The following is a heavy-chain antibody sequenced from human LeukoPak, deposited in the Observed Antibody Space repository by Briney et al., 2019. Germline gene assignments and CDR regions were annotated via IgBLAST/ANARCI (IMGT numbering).Heavy chain of an antibody. D-gene: IGHD1-26*01. V-gene: IGHV3-21*06. CDR3: ARDPYSGNYGAYYYYYMDV. CDR1: GFTFTSYN. Sequence: SGGSLRLSCAASGFTFTSYNMNWVRQAPGKGLEWVSSITSSSSYIYYADSVKGRFTISRDNAKNSLYLQMDSLRVEDTAVYYCARDPYSGNYGAYYYYYMDVWGKGTTVTISS. J-gene: IGHJ6*03. CDR2: ITSSSSYI.